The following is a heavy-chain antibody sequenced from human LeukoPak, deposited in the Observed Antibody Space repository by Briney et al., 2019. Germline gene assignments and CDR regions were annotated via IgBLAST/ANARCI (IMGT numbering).Heavy chain of an antibody. CDR3: ARDDGRELLDAFDI. D-gene: IGHD1-26*01. CDR2: INHSGST. Sequence: SETLSLTCAVYGGSFSGYYWSWIRQPPGKGLEWIGEINHSGSTNYNPSLKSRVTISVDTSKNQFSLRLNSVTAADTAVYYCARDDGRELLDAFDIWGQGTMVTVSS. V-gene: IGHV4-34*01. CDR1: GGSFSGYY. J-gene: IGHJ3*02.